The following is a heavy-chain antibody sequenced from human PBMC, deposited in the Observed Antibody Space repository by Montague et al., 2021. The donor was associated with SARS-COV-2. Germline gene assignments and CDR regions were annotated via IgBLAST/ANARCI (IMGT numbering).Heavy chain of an antibody. CDR2: INSDGSST. V-gene: IGHV3-74*01. CDR1: GFTFSSYW. J-gene: IGHJ6*02. CDR3: ARGLRYFDWLAYYGMDV. Sequence: SLRLSCAASGFTFSSYWMHWVRRAPGKGLVWASRINSDGSSTSYADSVKGRFTISRDNAKNTLYLQMNGLRAEDTAVYYCARGLRYFDWLAYYGMDVWGQGTTVTVSS. D-gene: IGHD3-9*01.